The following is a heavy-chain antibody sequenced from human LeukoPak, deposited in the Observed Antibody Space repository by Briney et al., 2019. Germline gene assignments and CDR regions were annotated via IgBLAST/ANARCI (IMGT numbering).Heavy chain of an antibody. Sequence: GGSLRLSCAASGFIFSAYAMHWVRQAPGKGLEYVSAISTNGGSTYYANSVKGRFTISRDNSRNTLYPQMGSLTAADMAVYYCARGSAEYGSGSYYSDAFDIWGQGTLVTVSS. J-gene: IGHJ3*02. CDR1: GFIFSAYA. V-gene: IGHV3-64*01. CDR3: ARGSAEYGSGSYYSDAFDI. CDR2: ISTNGGST. D-gene: IGHD3-10*01.